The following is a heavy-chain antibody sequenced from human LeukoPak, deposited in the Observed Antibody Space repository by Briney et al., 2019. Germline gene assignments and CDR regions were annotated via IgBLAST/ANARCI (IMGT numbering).Heavy chain of an antibody. CDR1: GFTLSSNY. J-gene: IGHJ4*02. V-gene: IGHV3-66*04. CDR2: IYIGGMT. D-gene: IGHD3-3*01. CDR3: AKHGTDYDFWSGQYYFDY. Sequence: VGSLRLSCAASGFTLSSNYMSSVRQAPGKGLEWVSGIYIGGMTYYADSVNGRCTISTDNSTITLYLQMNSLRPEATAVYYCAKHGTDYDFWSGQYYFDYWGQGTLDSVSS.